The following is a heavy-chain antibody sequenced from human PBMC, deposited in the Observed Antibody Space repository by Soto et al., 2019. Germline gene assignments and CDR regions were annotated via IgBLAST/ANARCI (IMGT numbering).Heavy chain of an antibody. D-gene: IGHD4-17*01. CDR1: GGTFSSYA. J-gene: IGHJ6*02. Sequence: SVKVSCKASGGTFSSYAISWVRQAPGQGLEWMGGIIPIFGTANYAQKFQGRVTITADESTSTAYMELSSLRSEDTAVYYCARDYGDYIGLDVWGQGTTVTVSS. CDR3: ARDYGDYIGLDV. CDR2: IIPIFGTA. V-gene: IGHV1-69*13.